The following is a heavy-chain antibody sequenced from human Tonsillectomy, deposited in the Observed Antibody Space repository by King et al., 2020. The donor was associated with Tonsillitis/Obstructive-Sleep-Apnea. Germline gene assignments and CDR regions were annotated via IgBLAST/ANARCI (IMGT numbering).Heavy chain of an antibody. D-gene: IGHD5-24*01. CDR3: ARGEMATISPAFDI. CDR1: GVTFRHYA. V-gene: IGHV3-30*04. J-gene: IGHJ3*02. CDR2: ISYDGSNK. Sequence: VQLVESGGGVVQPGGSRRLSCVASGVTFRHYARHWVRQSPGKGLEWAALISYDGSNKYYADSVKGRFTVSRDNSKNTLYLQMNFLRPEDTAVYYCARGEMATISPAFDIWGQGTTLTVSS.